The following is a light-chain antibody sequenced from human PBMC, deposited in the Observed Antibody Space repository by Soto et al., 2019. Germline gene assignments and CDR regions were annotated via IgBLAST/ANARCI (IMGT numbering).Light chain of an antibody. V-gene: IGKV1-9*01. Sequence: DIQLTQSPSFLSASVGDRVTITCRASQGISSYLAWYQQKPGKAPKLLIYAASTLQSGVPSRFSGSGSGTEFTLTISSLQPEDFATYYCQQLNSYPIGFGQGTRLEIK. CDR1: QGISSY. CDR2: AAS. CDR3: QQLNSYPIG. J-gene: IGKJ5*01.